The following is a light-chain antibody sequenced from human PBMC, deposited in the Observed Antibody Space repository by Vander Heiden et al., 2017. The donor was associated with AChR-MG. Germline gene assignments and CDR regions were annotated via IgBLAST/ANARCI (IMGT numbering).Light chain of an antibody. Sequence: DIVMTQSPDSLAVSLGERATINCKSSQSVLYSSNNKNYLAWYQQKPGQPPKLLIYWASTREAGVPDRSSGSGSGTDVTLTISSLQAEDVAVYYCQQYYSTPRTFGQGTKLEIK. CDR2: WAS. CDR3: QQYYSTPRT. V-gene: IGKV4-1*01. CDR1: QSVLYSSNNKNY. J-gene: IGKJ2*02.